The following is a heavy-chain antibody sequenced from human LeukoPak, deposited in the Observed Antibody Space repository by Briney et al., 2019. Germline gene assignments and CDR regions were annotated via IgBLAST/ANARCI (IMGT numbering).Heavy chain of an antibody. CDR2: HRKRANGYTT. CDR1: GFTFSDHY. CDR3: VRVRGSGWSQSYFDY. Sequence: PGGSLRLACAASGFTFSDHYMGSVRRAPGTGLGWIDRHRKRANGYTTEYAASVKGRFTISRDDSKKSLFLQMNGLNTEDTAIYYCVRVRGSGWSQSYFDYWGQGTLVTVSS. D-gene: IGHD6-19*01. J-gene: IGHJ4*01. V-gene: IGHV3-72*01.